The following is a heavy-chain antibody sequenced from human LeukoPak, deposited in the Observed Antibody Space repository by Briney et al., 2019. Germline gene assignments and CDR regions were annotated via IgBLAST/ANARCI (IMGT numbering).Heavy chain of an antibody. CDR2: ISYDGSNK. D-gene: IGHD2-2*01. CDR3: AKDLVVVPAARGPSYYVMAV. V-gene: IGHV3-30*18. J-gene: IGHJ6*02. CDR1: GFTFSSYG. Sequence: PGGSLRLSCAASGFTFSSYGMHWVRQAPGKGLEWVAVISYDGSNKYYADSVKGRFTISRDNSKNTLYLQMNSLRAEDTAVYYRAKDLVVVPAARGPSYYVMAVCGQGSSVTV.